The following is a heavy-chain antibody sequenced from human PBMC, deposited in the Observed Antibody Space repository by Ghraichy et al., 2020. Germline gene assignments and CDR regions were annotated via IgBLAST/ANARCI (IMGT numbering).Heavy chain of an antibody. J-gene: IGHJ3*01. Sequence: GGSLRLSCVGSGFTFRSHGMSWVRQAPGKGLEWVATISGAGSATYYADSVKGRFTISRGNSNNTLLLQMNNLRAEDTATYHCAWHIAAAGKVAALDLWGQGTMVTVFS. V-gene: IGHV3-23*01. CDR2: ISGAGSAT. CDR3: AWHIAAAGKVAALDL. D-gene: IGHD6-13*01. CDR1: GFTFRSHG.